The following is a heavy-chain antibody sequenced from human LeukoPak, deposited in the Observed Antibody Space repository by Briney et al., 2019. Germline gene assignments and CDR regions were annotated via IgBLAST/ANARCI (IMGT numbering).Heavy chain of an antibody. V-gene: IGHV3-21*01. Sequence: GGSLRPSCAASGFTFSSYSMNWVHQAPGKGLESDESISSSSSYIYYADSVKGRFTISRDNAKNSLYLQMNSLRAEDTAVYYCARVPYSGRNWGQGTLVTVSS. J-gene: IGHJ4*02. CDR1: GFTFSSYS. CDR3: ARVPYSGRN. D-gene: IGHD1-26*01. CDR2: ISSSSSYI.